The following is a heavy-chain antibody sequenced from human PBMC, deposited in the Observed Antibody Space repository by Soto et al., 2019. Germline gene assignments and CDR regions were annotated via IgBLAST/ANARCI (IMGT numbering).Heavy chain of an antibody. J-gene: IGHJ4*02. CDR1: GYTFTSYA. CDR3: ARESEAHVVVVAAPFDY. D-gene: IGHD2-15*01. CDR2: INAGNGNT. V-gene: IGHV1-3*01. Sequence: ASVKVSCKASGYTFTSYAMHWVRQAPGQRLEWMGWINAGNGNTKYSQKFQGRVTITRDTSASTAYMELSSLRSEDTAVYYCARESEAHVVVVAAPFDYWGQGTLVTVSS.